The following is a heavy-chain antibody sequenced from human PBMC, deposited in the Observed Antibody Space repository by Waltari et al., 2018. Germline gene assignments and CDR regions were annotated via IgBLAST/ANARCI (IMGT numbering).Heavy chain of an antibody. D-gene: IGHD3-22*01. V-gene: IGHV3-21*01. Sequence: EVQLVESGGGLVKPGVSLRLSCAASGFTFSSYSMNWVRQAPGKGLEWVSSISSSSSYICYADSVKGRFTISRDNAKNSLYLQMNSLRAEDTAVYYCARDRGTMIVVAPFDYWGQGTLVTVSS. CDR2: ISSSSSYI. J-gene: IGHJ4*02. CDR3: ARDRGTMIVVAPFDY. CDR1: GFTFSSYS.